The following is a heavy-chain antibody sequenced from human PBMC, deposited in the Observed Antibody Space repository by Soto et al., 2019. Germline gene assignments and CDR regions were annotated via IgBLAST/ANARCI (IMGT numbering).Heavy chain of an antibody. CDR2: ISGSGFKK. Sequence: LRLSCAASGFIFENFGMSWVRQAPGKGLEWISSISGSGFKKYYADSVRGRFTISRDNSKSTVYLELNNLSAEDTAVYHCAKNQGVELVPLATVDWFDPWGQGSVVTVSS. D-gene: IGHD1-26*01. V-gene: IGHV3-23*01. J-gene: IGHJ5*02. CDR3: AKNQGVELVPLATVDWFDP. CDR1: GFIFENFG.